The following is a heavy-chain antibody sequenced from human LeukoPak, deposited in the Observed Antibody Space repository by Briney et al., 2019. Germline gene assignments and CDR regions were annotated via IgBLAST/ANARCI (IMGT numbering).Heavy chain of an antibody. V-gene: IGHV4-31*03. CDR1: GGSISRGGYY. D-gene: IGHD3-22*01. CDR3: ARFVGYYDSSGYSDDAFDI. Sequence: KPSETLSLTCTGSGGSISRGGYYWRWVRQPPGKGPGGVGDIYYSGSTYYNPSLKSRVTISVDTSKNQFSLKLSSVTAADTAVYYCARFVGYYDSSGYSDDAFDIWGQGTMVTVSS. J-gene: IGHJ3*02. CDR2: IYYSGST.